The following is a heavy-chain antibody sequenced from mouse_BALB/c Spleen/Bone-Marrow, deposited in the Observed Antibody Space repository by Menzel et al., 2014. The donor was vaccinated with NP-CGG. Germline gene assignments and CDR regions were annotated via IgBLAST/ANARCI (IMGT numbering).Heavy chain of an antibody. CDR1: GYTFTSYW. D-gene: IGHD1-2*01. CDR2: IHPGSGST. J-gene: IGHJ2*01. CDR3: TPRLRY. V-gene: IGHV1S22*01. Sequence: GSELVRPGASVKLSCKASGYTFTSYWMHWVKQRPGQGLEWIGNIHPGSGSTNYDEKFKSKATLTVDTSSSTAYMQLSSLTSEDSAVYYCTPRLRYWGQGTTLTVSS.